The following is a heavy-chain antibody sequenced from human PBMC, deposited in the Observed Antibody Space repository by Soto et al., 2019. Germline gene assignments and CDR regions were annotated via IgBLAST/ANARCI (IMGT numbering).Heavy chain of an antibody. CDR3: TTDHTLIVVVPAAPFDY. CDR2: IKSKTDGGTT. Sequence: GGSLRLSCAASGVTFSNAWRNWVRQAPGKGLEWVGRIKSKTDGGTTDYAAPVKGRFTISRDDSKNTLYLQMNSLKTEDTAVYYCTTDHTLIVVVPAAPFDYWGQGTLVTVSS. V-gene: IGHV3-15*07. J-gene: IGHJ4*02. D-gene: IGHD2-2*01. CDR1: GVTFSNAW.